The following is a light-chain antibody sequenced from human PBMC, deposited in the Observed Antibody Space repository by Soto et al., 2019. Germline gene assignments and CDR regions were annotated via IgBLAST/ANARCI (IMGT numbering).Light chain of an antibody. CDR2: GAS. Sequence: EIVLTQSPGTLSVSPGERATLSCRASQVVVTAYIHWYQHKPGQAPMLLISGASTRAAGSPDRFSGSGVGTAFTLTTNRLEPEDGAAYDGRLFRGSPTFGPGSRVHIK. CDR1: QVVVTAY. J-gene: IGKJ3*01. CDR3: RLFRGSPT. V-gene: IGKV3-20*01.